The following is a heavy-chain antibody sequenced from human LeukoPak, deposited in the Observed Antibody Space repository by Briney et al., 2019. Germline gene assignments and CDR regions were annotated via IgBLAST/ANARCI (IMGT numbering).Heavy chain of an antibody. J-gene: IGHJ5*02. D-gene: IGHD3-3*01. CDR3: ARDYLRFLEWLPHNWFDP. V-gene: IGHV1-18*01. CDR1: GYTFTSYG. CDR2: ISAYNGNT. Sequence: GASVKVSCKASGYTFTSYGISWVRQAPGQGLEWMGWISAYNGNTNYAQKLQGRVTMTPDTSTSTAYMELRSLRSDDTAVYYCARDYLRFLEWLPHNWFDPWGQGTLVTVSS.